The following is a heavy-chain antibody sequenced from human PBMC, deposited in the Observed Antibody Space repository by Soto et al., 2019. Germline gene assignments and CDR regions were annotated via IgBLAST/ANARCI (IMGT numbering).Heavy chain of an antibody. D-gene: IGHD6-13*01. J-gene: IGHJ2*01. CDR2: IWYDGSNK. CDR3: ARSVAAAGGYWYFDL. CDR1: GFTFSSYG. Sequence: QVQLVESGGGVVQPGRSLRLSCAASGFTFSSYGMHWVRQAPGKGLEWVAVIWYDGSNKYYADSVKGRFTISRDNSKTTLYLQMNSMRAEDTAVYYCARSVAAAGGYWYFDLWGRGTLVTVSS. V-gene: IGHV3-33*01.